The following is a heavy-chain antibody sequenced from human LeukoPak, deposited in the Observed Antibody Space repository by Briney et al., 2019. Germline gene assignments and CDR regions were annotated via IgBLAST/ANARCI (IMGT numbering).Heavy chain of an antibody. V-gene: IGHV4-61*02. D-gene: IGHD1-14*01. CDR2: IYTSGST. CDR1: GGSISSGSYY. J-gene: IGHJ4*02. CDR3: ARESLSANNGILFDY. Sequence: PSGTLSLTCTVSGGSISSGSYYWSWIRQPAGKGLEWIGRIYTSGSTNYNPSLKSRVTISVDTSKNQFSLKLSSVTAADTAVYYCARESLSANNGILFDYWGQGTLVTVSS.